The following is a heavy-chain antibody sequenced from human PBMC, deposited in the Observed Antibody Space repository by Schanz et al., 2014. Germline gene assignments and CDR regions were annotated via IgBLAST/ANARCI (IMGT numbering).Heavy chain of an antibody. J-gene: IGHJ4*02. CDR2: ISSSGSTI. CDR3: AKHVRSLTGNDY. Sequence: EVKLVESGGGLVQPGGSLRLSCAASGFTFRSYGMNWVRQAPGKGLEWVSYISSSGSTIYYADSVKGRFTISRDNAKNSLYLQVNSLRAEDTAVYYCAKHVRSLTGNDYWGQGTLVTVSS. CDR1: GFTFRSYG. D-gene: IGHD3-9*01. V-gene: IGHV3-48*03.